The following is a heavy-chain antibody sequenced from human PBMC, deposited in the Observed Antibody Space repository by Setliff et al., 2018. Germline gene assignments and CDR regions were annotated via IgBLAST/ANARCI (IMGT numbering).Heavy chain of an antibody. J-gene: IGHJ1*01. V-gene: IGHV4-59*08. D-gene: IGHD3-22*01. Sequence: SETLSLTCTVSDGSISDYYWIWIRQSPGKGLEWIGYIFYSGSARYNPSLESRVTMSVDTSKNQISLKLTSVTAADTAVYYCARQDRFYDRSVFVEYFQHWGQGALVTVSS. CDR2: IFYSGSA. CDR1: DGSISDYY. CDR3: ARQDRFYDRSVFVEYFQH.